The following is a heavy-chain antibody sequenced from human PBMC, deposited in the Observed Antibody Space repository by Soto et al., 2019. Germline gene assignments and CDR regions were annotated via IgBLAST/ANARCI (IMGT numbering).Heavy chain of an antibody. V-gene: IGHV4-30-2*01. CDR3: ARGHYRYAMDV. J-gene: IGHJ6*02. CDR2: INHSGST. CDR1: GCSISTGVYS. Sequence: ASETLSLTCDVSGCSISTGVYSWNWIRQPPGKGLEWVGYINHSGSTYDNPSLKSRVTMSVNRSKNQFSLNLTSVTAADTAVYFCARGHYRYAMDVWGQGTTVTVSS.